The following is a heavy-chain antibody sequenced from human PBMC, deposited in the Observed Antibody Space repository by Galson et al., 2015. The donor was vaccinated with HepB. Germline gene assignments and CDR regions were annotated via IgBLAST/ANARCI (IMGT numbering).Heavy chain of an antibody. CDR3: ALIQWELLDPVRRHPNWFDP. CDR1: GFSLSTSGVG. J-gene: IGHJ5*02. V-gene: IGHV2-5*02. CDR2: IYWDDDK. Sequence: PALVKPTQTLTLTCTFPGFSLSTSGVGVGWIRQPPGKALEWLALIYWDDDKRYSPSLKSRLTITKDTSKNQVVLTMTNMDPVDTATYYCALIQWELLDPVRRHPNWFDPWGQGTLVTVSS. D-gene: IGHD1-26*01.